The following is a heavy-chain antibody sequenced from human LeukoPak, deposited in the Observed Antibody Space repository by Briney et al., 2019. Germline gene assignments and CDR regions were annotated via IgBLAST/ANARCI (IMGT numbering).Heavy chain of an antibody. Sequence: PSETLSLTCTVSGGSISSSSYYWGWIRQPPGKGLEWIGSIYYSGSTYYNPSLKIRVTISVDTSKNQFSLKLSSVTAAATAVYYCARGARYCSSTSCNGALDYWGQGTLVTVSS. J-gene: IGHJ4*02. D-gene: IGHD2-2*01. V-gene: IGHV4-39*07. CDR2: IYYSGST. CDR1: GGSISSSSYY. CDR3: ARGARYCSSTSCNGALDY.